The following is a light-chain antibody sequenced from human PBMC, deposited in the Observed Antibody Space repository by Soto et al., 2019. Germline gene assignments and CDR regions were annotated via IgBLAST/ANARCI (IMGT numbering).Light chain of an antibody. Sequence: QSVLTQPASVSGSPGQSITFSCTGASSDVGSYDLVSWYQQHPGKAPKLLIFDVSNRPSGVSHRFSGSKSGNAASLTISGLQAEDEADYYCFSYSTSSTVVRGGGTKLTVL. CDR2: DVS. CDR1: SSDVGSYDL. CDR3: FSYSTSSTVV. J-gene: IGLJ2*01. V-gene: IGLV2-14*02.